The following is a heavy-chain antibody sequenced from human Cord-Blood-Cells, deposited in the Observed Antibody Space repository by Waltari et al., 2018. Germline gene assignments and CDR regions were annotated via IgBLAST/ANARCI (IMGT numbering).Heavy chain of an antibody. CDR1: GYSFTSYW. V-gene: IGHV5-51*01. CDR3: ARYSSSWYYFQH. D-gene: IGHD6-13*01. CDR2: ISPGDSDT. Sequence: EVQLVQSGAEGKKPGESLKTSCKGSGYSFTSYWIVCVRQMTGKGLEWMGIISPGDSDTRYSPSFQGQVTISADKSISTAYLQWSSLKASDTAMYYCARYSSSWYYFQHWGQGTLVTVSS. J-gene: IGHJ1*01.